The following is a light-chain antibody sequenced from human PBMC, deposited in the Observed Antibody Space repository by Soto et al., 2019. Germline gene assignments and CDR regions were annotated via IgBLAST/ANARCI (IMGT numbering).Light chain of an antibody. CDR2: GAS. Sequence: EIGLTQSPGTLSLYPGERATLSCRASQSVSSSYLAWYQQKPGQAPRLLIYGASSRATGIPDRFSGSGSGTALSLTISRLEPEDFVVYYCQQYGSSPPWTFGQGTKVDIK. J-gene: IGKJ1*01. CDR1: QSVSSSY. CDR3: QQYGSSPPWT. V-gene: IGKV3-20*01.